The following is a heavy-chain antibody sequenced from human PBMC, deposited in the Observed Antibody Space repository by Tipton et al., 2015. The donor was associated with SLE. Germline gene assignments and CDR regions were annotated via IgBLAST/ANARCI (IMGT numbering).Heavy chain of an antibody. CDR2: IYHRGTT. CDR3: VAVNQFIQQQLSY. J-gene: IGHJ4*02. Sequence: LRLSCAASGFTFSSYWMSWVRQPPGKGLEWIGSIYHRGTTYYSPSLQSRVIISVDTSKNQFSLKLSSVTAADTAVYYCVAVNQFIQQQLSYWGQGTLVTVSS. D-gene: IGHD1-1*01. CDR1: GFTFSSYW. V-gene: IGHV4-38-2*01.